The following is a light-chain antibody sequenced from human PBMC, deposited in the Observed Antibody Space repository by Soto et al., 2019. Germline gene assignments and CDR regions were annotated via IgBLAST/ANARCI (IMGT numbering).Light chain of an antibody. CDR1: SSDVGGHNY. J-gene: IGLJ1*01. CDR3: SSYTFTSTLYV. V-gene: IGLV2-14*01. Sequence: VSGSPGQSITISCTGSSSDVGGHNYVSWYQQHPGKAPKLMIYEVTKRPSGVSNRFSGSKSGNTASLTISGLQAEDEADYYCSSYTFTSTLYVFGTGTKVTVL. CDR2: EVT.